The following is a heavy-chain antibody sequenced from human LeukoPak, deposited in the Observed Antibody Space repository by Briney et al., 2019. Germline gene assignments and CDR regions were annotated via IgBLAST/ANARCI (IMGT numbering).Heavy chain of an antibody. V-gene: IGHV3-23*01. CDR2: ISDDGGST. Sequence: PGGPLRLSGAASGFTFSSYSMNWVRQAPGKGLEWVSSISDDGGSTYFADSVKARFTISRDNSRNTLYLQMSGLRAEDTAIYYCAKDEAAARPYYWGQGILVTVSS. J-gene: IGHJ4*02. CDR3: AKDEAAARPYY. D-gene: IGHD6-6*01. CDR1: GFTFSSYS.